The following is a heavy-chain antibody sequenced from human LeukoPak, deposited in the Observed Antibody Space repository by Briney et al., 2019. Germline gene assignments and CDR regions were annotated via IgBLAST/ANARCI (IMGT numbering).Heavy chain of an antibody. CDR2: ISTYNGNT. CDR1: GYTFTSYG. J-gene: IGHJ4*02. V-gene: IGHV1-18*01. D-gene: IGHD3-22*01. Sequence: VASVKVSCKASGYTFTSYGISWVRQAPGQGLEWMGWISTYNGNTNYAQKLQGRVTMTTDTSTSTAYMELRSLRSDDTAVYYCAGDGYYDSSGHYYDLLDYWGQGTLVTVSS. CDR3: AGDGYYDSSGHYYDLLDY.